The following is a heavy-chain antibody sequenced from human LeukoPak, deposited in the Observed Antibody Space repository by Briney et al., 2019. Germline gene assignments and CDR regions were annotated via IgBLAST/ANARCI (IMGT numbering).Heavy chain of an antibody. J-gene: IGHJ5*02. V-gene: IGHV4-59*08. Sequence: SETLSLTCTVSGGSITYYYWSWIRQPPGKGLEWIGYSHYSGTTNYNPSLKSPVTISVDTSNNPFSLRMTSVTAADTAVYYCARLSGTTWRDWFDPWGQGTLVTVSS. CDR2: SHYSGTT. D-gene: IGHD1-14*01. CDR3: ARLSGTTWRDWFDP. CDR1: GGSITYYY.